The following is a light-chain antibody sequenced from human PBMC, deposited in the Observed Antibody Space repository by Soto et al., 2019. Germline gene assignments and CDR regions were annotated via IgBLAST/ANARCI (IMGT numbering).Light chain of an antibody. J-gene: IGLJ3*02. V-gene: IGLV2-11*01. Sequence: QSALIQPRSVSGSPGQSVTFSCTGTSSDVGGYNFVSWYQQHPGKVPRLMIYDVSKRPSGVPDRFSGSKSGNTASLTISGLLLEDEADYYCCSYAGRDTLGMFGGGTKLTVL. CDR3: CSYAGRDTLGM. CDR2: DVS. CDR1: SSDVGGYNF.